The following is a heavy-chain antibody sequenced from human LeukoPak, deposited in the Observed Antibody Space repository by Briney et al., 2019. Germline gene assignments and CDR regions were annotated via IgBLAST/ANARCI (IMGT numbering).Heavy chain of an antibody. CDR3: ARHADGSAFLVPFDY. CDR2: VYYSGST. D-gene: IGHD3-22*01. Sequence: SETLSLTRTVSGGSISSSSFYWDWIRQPPGKGLEWIGSVYYSGSTYYNPSLKSRLTISVDTSKNQFSLKLSSVTAADTAVYYCARHADGSAFLVPFDYWGQGSLVTVSS. J-gene: IGHJ4*02. V-gene: IGHV4-39*01. CDR1: GGSISSSSFY.